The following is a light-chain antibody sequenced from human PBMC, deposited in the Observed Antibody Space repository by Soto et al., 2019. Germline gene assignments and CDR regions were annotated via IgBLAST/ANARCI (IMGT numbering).Light chain of an antibody. CDR1: QSVASN. V-gene: IGKV3-15*01. CDR3: QQYHNWPPQYT. CDR2: GAS. J-gene: IGKJ2*01. Sequence: EIVMTQSPASLSVSPGDGATLSCRASQSVASNVAWYQQKPGQGPRLLIHGASTRAAGVPARFSGSASGTDFTLTISSLQSEDFAVYYCQQYHNWPPQYTFGQGTKLQIK.